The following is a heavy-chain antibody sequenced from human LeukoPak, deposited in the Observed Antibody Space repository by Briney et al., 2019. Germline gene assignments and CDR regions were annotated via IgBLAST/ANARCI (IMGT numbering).Heavy chain of an antibody. Sequence: GGSLRLSCAASGFTFSDAWMNWVRQAPGKGLEWVSSISSSSSYIYYADSVKGRFTISRDNAKNSLYLQMNSLRAEDTAVYYCARDDYGDYSLGYWGQGTLVAVSS. CDR2: ISSSSSYI. J-gene: IGHJ4*02. CDR1: GFTFSDAW. CDR3: ARDDYGDYSLGY. V-gene: IGHV3-21*01. D-gene: IGHD4-17*01.